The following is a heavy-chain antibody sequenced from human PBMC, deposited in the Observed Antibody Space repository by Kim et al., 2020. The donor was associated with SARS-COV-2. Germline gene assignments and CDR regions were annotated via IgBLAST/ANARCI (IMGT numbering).Heavy chain of an antibody. CDR2: ISYDGSNK. J-gene: IGHJ4*02. Sequence: LSLTCAASGFTFSSYGMHWVRQAPGKGLEWVAVISYDGSNKYYADSVKGRFTISRDNSKNTLYLQMNSLRAEDTAVYYCASNSGYDLVPYWGQGTLVTVSS. CDR1: GFTFSSYG. CDR3: ASNSGYDLVPY. D-gene: IGHD5-12*01. V-gene: IGHV3-30*03.